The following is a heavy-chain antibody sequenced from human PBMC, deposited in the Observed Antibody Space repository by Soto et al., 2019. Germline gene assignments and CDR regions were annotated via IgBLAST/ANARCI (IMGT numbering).Heavy chain of an antibody. CDR3: AKDYGSGSYYSPHDALDI. CDR2: ISGSGVST. D-gene: IGHD3-10*01. Sequence: INYGGSCIIKTTRKGLEWFSAISGSGVSTYSADSVKGGFNISRDNSKNTLYLQMNSVRAEDTAVYYCAKDYGSGSYYSPHDALDIWGQGTMVTVSS. CDR1: INYG. V-gene: IGHV3-23*01. J-gene: IGHJ3*02.